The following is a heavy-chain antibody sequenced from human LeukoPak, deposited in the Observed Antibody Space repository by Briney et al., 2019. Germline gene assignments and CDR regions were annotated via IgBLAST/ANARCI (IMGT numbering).Heavy chain of an antibody. Sequence: PGGSLRLSCGASGFTFANYAMTWVRQAPGKGLDWVSLISGSGSNTYYTDSVQGRFTISRDNSRNTLYLQMSSLRAEDTAIYYCAKERGISYTYEFDYWGQGALVTVSS. CDR2: ISGSGSNT. D-gene: IGHD3-16*01. V-gene: IGHV3-23*01. CDR1: GFTFANYA. J-gene: IGHJ4*02. CDR3: AKERGISYTYEFDY.